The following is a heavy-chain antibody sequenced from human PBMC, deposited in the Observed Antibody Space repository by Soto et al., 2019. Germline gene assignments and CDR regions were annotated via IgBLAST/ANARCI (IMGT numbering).Heavy chain of an antibody. CDR2: INLDGSED. Sequence: GGSLRLSCAASGFTFSAHWMSWVRRAPGKGLEWVAIINLDGSEDYYAGSVRGRFTISRDNAQNSLHLQMNSLRAEDTAVYYCARGRLPGSYLGMHVWGQGTTVTVSS. CDR1: GFTFSAHW. J-gene: IGHJ6*02. D-gene: IGHD3-10*01. V-gene: IGHV3-7*01. CDR3: ARGRLPGSYLGMHV.